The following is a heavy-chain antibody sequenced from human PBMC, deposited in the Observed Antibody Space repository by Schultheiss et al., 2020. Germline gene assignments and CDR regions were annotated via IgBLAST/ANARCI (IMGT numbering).Heavy chain of an antibody. Sequence: SVKVSWKVSGYTLTELSMHWVRQAPGKGLEWMGGFDPEDGETIYAQKFQGRVTMTEDTSTDTAYMELSSLRSEDTAVYYCATAGENLGELSSSFGYWGQGTLVTVSS. CDR1: GYTLTELS. CDR3: ATAGENLGELSSSFGY. V-gene: IGHV1-24*01. D-gene: IGHD3-16*02. CDR2: FDPEDGET. J-gene: IGHJ4*02.